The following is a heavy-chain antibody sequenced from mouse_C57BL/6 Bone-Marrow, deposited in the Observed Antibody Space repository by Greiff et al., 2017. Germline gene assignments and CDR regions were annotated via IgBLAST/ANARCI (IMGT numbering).Heavy chain of an antibody. Sequence: QVQLKQSGPELVKPGASVKISCKASGYSFTSYYIHWVKQRPGQGLEWIGWIYPGSGNTKYNEKFKGKATLTADTSSSTAYMQLSSLTSEDSAVYYCARDWEGPLFDYWGQGTTLTVSS. D-gene: IGHD4-1*01. CDR3: ARDWEGPLFDY. V-gene: IGHV1-66*01. CDR2: IYPGSGNT. J-gene: IGHJ2*01. CDR1: GYSFTSYY.